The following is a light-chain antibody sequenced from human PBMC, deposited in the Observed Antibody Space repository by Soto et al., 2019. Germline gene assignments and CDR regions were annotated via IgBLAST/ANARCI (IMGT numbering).Light chain of an antibody. J-gene: IGKJ2*02. CDR1: QRVSSSY. CDR3: QQYGSSPCT. V-gene: IGKV3-20*01. Sequence: EIVLTQSPGTLSLSPGERVTLSCRASQRVSSSYLAWYRQKPGQAPRLLIYGAYTRATGIPDRVSGSGSGTDFTLTISRLEPEDFAVYYCQQYGSSPCTFGQGTKLEIK. CDR2: GAY.